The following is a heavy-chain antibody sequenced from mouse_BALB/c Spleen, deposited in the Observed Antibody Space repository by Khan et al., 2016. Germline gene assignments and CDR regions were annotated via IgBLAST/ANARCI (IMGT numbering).Heavy chain of an antibody. CDR3: AGGYDWYFDV. J-gene: IGHJ1*01. CDR1: GYAFTNYL. D-gene: IGHD2-14*01. Sequence: QVQLQQSGAELVRPGTSVKVSCKAAGYAFTNYLIEWVKQRPGQGLEWIGVINPGSGGTNYNEKFKGKATLTADKSSSTAYMQLSSLTSDDSAAYFCAGGYDWYFDVWGAGTTVTVSS. CDR2: INPGSGGT. V-gene: IGHV1-54*01.